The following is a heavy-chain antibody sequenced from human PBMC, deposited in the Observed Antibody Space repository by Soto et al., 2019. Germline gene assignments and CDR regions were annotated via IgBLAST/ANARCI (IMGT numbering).Heavy chain of an antibody. V-gene: IGHV4-59*12. CDR1: GGSISSYY. J-gene: IGHJ4*02. CDR3: ARDYYDSSGRPTIDY. CDR2: IYYSGST. D-gene: IGHD3-22*01. Sequence: SETLSLTCTVSGGSISSYYWSWIRQPPGKGLEWIGYIYYSGSTNYNPSLKSRVTISVDTSKNQFSLKLSSVTAADTAVYYCARDYYDSSGRPTIDYWGQGTLVTVS.